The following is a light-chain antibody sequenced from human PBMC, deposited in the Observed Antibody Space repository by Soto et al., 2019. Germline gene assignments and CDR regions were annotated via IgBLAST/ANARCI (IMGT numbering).Light chain of an antibody. CDR3: QQYNNWPALT. V-gene: IGKV3-15*01. CDR1: QSVSSN. Sequence: EIVMTQSPATLSVSPGERATLSCRASQSVSSNLAWYQQKPGQAPRLLIYGASTRATGIPARFSGSRSGTEFTLTTSSLQSEDVAVYYCQQYNNWPALTFGGGTKVEIK. CDR2: GAS. J-gene: IGKJ4*01.